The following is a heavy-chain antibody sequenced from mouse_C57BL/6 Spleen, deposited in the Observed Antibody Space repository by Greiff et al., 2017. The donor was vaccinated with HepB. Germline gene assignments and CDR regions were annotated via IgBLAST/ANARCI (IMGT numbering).Heavy chain of an antibody. CDR3: TRKAYGSSYVGYFDV. Sequence: VQLQQSGAELVRPGASVTLSCKASGYTFTDYEMHWVKQTPVHGLEWIGAIDPETGGTAYNQKFKGKAILTADKSSSTAYMELRSLTSEDSAVYYCTRKAYGSSYVGYFDVWGTGTTVTVSS. CDR1: GYTFTDYE. J-gene: IGHJ1*03. D-gene: IGHD1-1*01. V-gene: IGHV1-15*01. CDR2: IDPETGGT.